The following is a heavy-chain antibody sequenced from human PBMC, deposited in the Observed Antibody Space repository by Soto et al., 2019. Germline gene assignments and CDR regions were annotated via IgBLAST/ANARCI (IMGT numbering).Heavy chain of an antibody. J-gene: IGHJ5*02. CDR1: GYTFNTYY. CDR2: IHPSGGGT. D-gene: IGHD2-21*02. CDR3: AQAGHIAVVTAPFLS. Sequence: QVQLVQSGAEVKKPGASVKVSCKPSGYTFNTYYLHWVRQAPGQALEWMGVIHPSGGGTTYAQKSLGRFTVPRVPPPPTLFMGLRSLRSSAPAVYYCAQAGHIAVVTAPFLSCGQGPLVTVSS. V-gene: IGHV1-46*02.